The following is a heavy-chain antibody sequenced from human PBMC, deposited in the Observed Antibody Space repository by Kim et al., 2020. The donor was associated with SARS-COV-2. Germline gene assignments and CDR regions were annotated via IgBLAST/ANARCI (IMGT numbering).Heavy chain of an antibody. CDR2: IKQDGSEK. J-gene: IGHJ4*02. CDR1: GFTFSSYW. D-gene: IGHD2-2*01. V-gene: IGHV3-7*01. CDR3: ARDIPDIVVVPAARPSDY. Sequence: GGSLRLSCAASGFTFSSYWMSWVRQAPGKGLEWVANIKQDGSEKYYVDSVKGRFTISRDNAKNSLYLQMNSLRAEDTAVYYCARDIPDIVVVPAARPSDYWGQGTLVTVSS.